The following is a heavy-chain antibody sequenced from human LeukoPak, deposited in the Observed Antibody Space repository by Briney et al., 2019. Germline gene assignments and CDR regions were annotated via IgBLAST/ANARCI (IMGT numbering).Heavy chain of an antibody. CDR3: AVADFGTPAPGRPQPQST. CDR2: ISSSSSYI. D-gene: IGHD6-13*01. V-gene: IGHV3-21*01. Sequence: TGGSLRLSCAASGFTFSSYSMNWVRQAPGKGLEWVSSISSSSSYIYYADSVRGRFTISRDNAKNSLYLQMNSLRAEDTAVYYCAVADFGTPAPGRPQPQSTWGQGTMVTVSS. CDR1: GFTFSSYS. J-gene: IGHJ3*01.